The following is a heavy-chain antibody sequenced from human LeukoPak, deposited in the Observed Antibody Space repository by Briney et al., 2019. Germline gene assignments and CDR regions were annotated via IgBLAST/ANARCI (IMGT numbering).Heavy chain of an antibody. Sequence: SETLSLTCSVSGGPITVYHWIWIRQPPGKGLEFIGYIHYTGSTNYNSPLTSGISISTDTSKNQFSLKMTSVTAADTAVYYCARFHPTWGLDYWGQGILVTVSS. J-gene: IGHJ4*02. D-gene: IGHD3-16*01. V-gene: IGHV4-59*01. CDR3: ARFHPTWGLDY. CDR1: GGPITVYH. CDR2: IHYTGST.